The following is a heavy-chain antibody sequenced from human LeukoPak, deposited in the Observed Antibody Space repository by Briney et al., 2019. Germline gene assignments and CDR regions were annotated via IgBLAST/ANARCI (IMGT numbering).Heavy chain of an antibody. CDR2: ISYSGST. CDR1: GDSINTFY. J-gene: IGHJ6*03. V-gene: IGHV4-59*01. CDR3: ARISGYSYGNLYYYYMDV. Sequence: SETLSLTCTVSGDSINTFYWSWIRQPPGKGLDWIGYISYSGSTNYNPSLKSRLTISVDTSKNQFSLKLSSVTAADTAVYLCARISGYSYGNLYYYYMDVWGKGTTVTVSS. D-gene: IGHD5-18*01.